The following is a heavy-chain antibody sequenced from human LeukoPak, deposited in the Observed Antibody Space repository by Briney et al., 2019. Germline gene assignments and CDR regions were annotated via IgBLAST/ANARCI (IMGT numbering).Heavy chain of an antibody. CDR1: GGSFSGYY. CDR2: TNHSGST. V-gene: IGHV4-34*01. Sequence: SETLSLTCAVYGGSFSGYYWSWIRQPPGKGLEWIGETNHSGSTNYNPSLKSRVTISVDTSKNQFSLKLSSVTAADTAVYYCARDTWVRSRGWFDPWGQGTLVTVSS. J-gene: IGHJ5*02. D-gene: IGHD3-10*01. CDR3: ARDTWVRSRGWFDP.